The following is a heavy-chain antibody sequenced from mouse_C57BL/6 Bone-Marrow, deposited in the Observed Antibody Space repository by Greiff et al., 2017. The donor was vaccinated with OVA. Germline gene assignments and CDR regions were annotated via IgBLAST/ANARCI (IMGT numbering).Heavy chain of an antibody. CDR3: ARAYYSNYGSYWYFDV. CDR1: GFTFSDYY. V-gene: IGHV5-16*01. Sequence: DVQLVESEGGLVQPGSSMKLSCTASGFTFSDYYMAWVRQVPEKGLEWVANINYDGSSTYYLDSLKSRFIISRDNAKNILYLQMSSLKSEDTATYYCARAYYSNYGSYWYFDVWGTGTTVTVSS. J-gene: IGHJ1*03. CDR2: INYDGSST. D-gene: IGHD2-5*01.